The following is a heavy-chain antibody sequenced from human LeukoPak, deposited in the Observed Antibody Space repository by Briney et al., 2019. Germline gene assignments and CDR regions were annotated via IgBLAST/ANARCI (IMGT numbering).Heavy chain of an antibody. J-gene: IGHJ4*02. CDR2: ISWNSGSI. D-gene: IGHD3-16*02. Sequence: GRSLRLSCAASGFTFDDYAMHWVRQAPGKGLEWVSGISWNSGSIGYADSVKGRFTISRDNAKNSLYLQMNSLRAEDTALYYCAPDPSVTFGGGIVLQLDYWGQGTLVTVSS. V-gene: IGHV3-9*01. CDR1: GFTFDDYA. CDR3: APDPSVTFGGGIVLQLDY.